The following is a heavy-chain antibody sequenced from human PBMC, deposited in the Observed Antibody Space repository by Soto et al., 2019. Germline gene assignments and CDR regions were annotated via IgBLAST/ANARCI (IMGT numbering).Heavy chain of an antibody. CDR2: ISAYNGNT. CDR3: ARDFQTFDYDSSGYYDGGCPVLPGY. D-gene: IGHD3-22*01. CDR1: GYTFTSYG. Sequence: QVQLVQSGAEVKKPGASVKVSCKASGYTFTSYGISWVRQAPGQGLEWMGRISAYNGNTNYAQKLQGRVTMTTDTSTRTSHVELRRLRSDATAVYYLARDFQTFDYDSSGYYDGGCPVLPGYLVQGTLVTVSS. J-gene: IGHJ4*02. V-gene: IGHV1-18*01.